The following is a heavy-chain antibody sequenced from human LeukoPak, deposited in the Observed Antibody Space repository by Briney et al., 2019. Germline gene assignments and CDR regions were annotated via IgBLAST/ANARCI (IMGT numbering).Heavy chain of an antibody. CDR3: AKDEPGFGELFPFDY. J-gene: IGHJ4*02. CDR1: GFTFSSYA. D-gene: IGHD3-10*01. CDR2: ISGSGGST. Sequence: GGSLRLSCAASGFTFSSYAMSWVRQAPGKGLEWVSAISGSGGSTYYADSVEGRFTISRDNSKNTLYLQMNSLRAEDTAVYYCAKDEPGFGELFPFDYWGQGTLVTVSS. V-gene: IGHV3-23*01.